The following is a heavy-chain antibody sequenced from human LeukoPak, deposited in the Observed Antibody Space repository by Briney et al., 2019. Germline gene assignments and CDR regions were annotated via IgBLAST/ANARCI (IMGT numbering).Heavy chain of an antibody. D-gene: IGHD5-18*01. Sequence: PGGSLRLSCAASGVTFDDYAMHWVRQAPGKGLEWVSLISGDGGSTYYADSLKGRSTISRDNGKNSLYLQMNILRTEDTAFYYCAKDMGYTYGPFNYVDYWGQGTLVTVSS. CDR3: AKDMGYTYGPFNYVDY. V-gene: IGHV3-43*02. CDR1: GVTFDDYA. CDR2: ISGDGGST. J-gene: IGHJ4*02.